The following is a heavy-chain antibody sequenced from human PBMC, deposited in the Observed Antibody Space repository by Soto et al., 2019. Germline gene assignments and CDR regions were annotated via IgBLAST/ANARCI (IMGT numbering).Heavy chain of an antibody. J-gene: IGHJ4*02. CDR2: IYYSGST. CDR3: ARLHYDILTGPYYFDY. Sequence: SETMSLTCAVSGGSISSSIYYWGWIRQPPGKGLEWIGSIYYSGSTYYNPSLKSRVTISVDTSKNQFSLKLSSVTAADTAVYYCARLHYDILTGPYYFDYWGQGTLVTVSS. D-gene: IGHD3-9*01. CDR1: GGSISSSIYY. V-gene: IGHV4-39*01.